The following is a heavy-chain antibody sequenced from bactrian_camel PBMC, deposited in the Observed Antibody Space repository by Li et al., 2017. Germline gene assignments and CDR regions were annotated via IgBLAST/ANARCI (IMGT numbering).Heavy chain of an antibody. CDR1: VGTIDDYD. Sequence: HVQLVESGGGSVQAGGSLTLSCTASVGTIDDYDIHWYRQAAGNECEMVSSISTDGTTKYPDSMKGRFTVSQDNAKNTVYLQINNLQVDDTAVYYCAADSPEYDGCWYSSCPNSSFGIWGQGTQVTVS. D-gene: IGHD6*01. V-gene: IGHV3S63*01. J-gene: IGHJ4*01. CDR3: AADSPEYDGCWYSSCPNSSFGI. CDR2: ISTDGTT.